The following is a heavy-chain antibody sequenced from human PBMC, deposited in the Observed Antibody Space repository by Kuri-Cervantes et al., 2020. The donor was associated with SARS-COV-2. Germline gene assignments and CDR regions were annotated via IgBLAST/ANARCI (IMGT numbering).Heavy chain of an antibody. CDR1: GFTFSDYY. CDR2: ISSSGSTI. J-gene: IGHJ5*02. CDR3: ASEQQLVRGWFDP. D-gene: IGHD6-13*01. Sequence: GESLKISCAASGFTFSDYYMSWIRQAPGKGLEWVSYISSSGSTIYYADSVKGRFTISRDNAKNSLYLQMNSLRSEDTAVYYCASEQQLVRGWFDPWGQGTLVTVSS. V-gene: IGHV3-11*01.